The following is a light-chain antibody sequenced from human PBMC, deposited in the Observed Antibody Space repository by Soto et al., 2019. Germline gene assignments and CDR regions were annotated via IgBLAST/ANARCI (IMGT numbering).Light chain of an antibody. Sequence: DIQMTQSPSTLSASVLDRVTITCGASQSISSYLNWYQQKPGKAPKLLIYAASSLQSGVPSRFSGSGSGTDFTLTISSLQPEDFATYYCQQSYSTLWTFGQGTKVDI. CDR1: QSISSY. J-gene: IGKJ1*01. CDR3: QQSYSTLWT. V-gene: IGKV1-39*01. CDR2: AAS.